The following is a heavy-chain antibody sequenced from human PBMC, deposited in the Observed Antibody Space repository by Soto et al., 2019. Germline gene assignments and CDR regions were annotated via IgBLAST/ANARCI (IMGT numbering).Heavy chain of an antibody. CDR1: GGSISSYY. CDR2: IYYSGST. J-gene: IGHJ5*02. D-gene: IGHD3-10*01. V-gene: IGHV4-59*01. CDR3: ARERGFGEQNHNWFDP. Sequence: QVQLQESGPGLVKPSETLSLTCTVSGGSISSYYWSWIRQPPGKGLEWIGYIYYSGSTNYNPSLKCRVTLSVDTSKNQFSLKLSSVTAADTAVYYCARERGFGEQNHNWFDPWGQGTLVTVSS.